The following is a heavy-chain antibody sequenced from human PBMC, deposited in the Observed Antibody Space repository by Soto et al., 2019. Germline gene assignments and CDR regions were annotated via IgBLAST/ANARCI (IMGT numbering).Heavy chain of an antibody. J-gene: IGHJ4*02. Sequence: QVQLVQSGAEVKKPGSSVKVSCKAYGGTFSSYAISWVRQAPGQGLEWMGGIIPIFGTANYAQKFQGRVTITADESTSTAYMELSSLRSEDTAVYYCARAGGYCSGGSCYYFDYWGQGTLVTVSS. CDR1: GGTFSSYA. D-gene: IGHD2-15*01. CDR3: ARAGGYCSGGSCYYFDY. CDR2: IIPIFGTA. V-gene: IGHV1-69*01.